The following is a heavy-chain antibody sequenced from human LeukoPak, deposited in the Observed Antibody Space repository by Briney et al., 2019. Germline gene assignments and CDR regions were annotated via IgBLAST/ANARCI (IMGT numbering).Heavy chain of an antibody. V-gene: IGHV3-23*01. CDR2: ISGSGDST. D-gene: IGHD4-23*01. J-gene: IGHJ4*02. Sequence: GGSLRLSCAASGFTFSSYAMSWVRQAPGKGLEWVSAISGSGDSTYYADSVKGRFTISRDNSKNTLYLQMHSLRAEDTAVYYCAKHLYGGNSVPALDYWGQGTLVTVSS. CDR3: AKHLYGGNSVPALDY. CDR1: GFTFSSYA.